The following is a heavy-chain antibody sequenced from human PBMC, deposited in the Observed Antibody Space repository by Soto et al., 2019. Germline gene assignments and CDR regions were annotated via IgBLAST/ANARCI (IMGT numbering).Heavy chain of an antibody. J-gene: IGHJ6*03. V-gene: IGHV3-66*01. CDR2: IYSGGST. CDR1: GFTVSSNY. Sequence: GGSLRLSCAASGFTVSSNYMSWVRQAPGKGLEWVSVIYSGGSTYYADSVKGRFTISRDNSKNTLYLQVNSLRAEDTAVYYCARGFCSRTSCYYYYSYMDVWGKGTTVTVSS. CDR3: ARGFCSRTSCYYYYSYMDV. D-gene: IGHD2-2*01.